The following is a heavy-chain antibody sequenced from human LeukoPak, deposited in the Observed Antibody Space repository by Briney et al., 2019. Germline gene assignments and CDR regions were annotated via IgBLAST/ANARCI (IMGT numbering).Heavy chain of an antibody. J-gene: IGHJ6*04. CDR2: INHSGST. CDR1: GGSFSGYY. CDR3: ARDLRRAVAGHYYYGMGV. V-gene: IGHV4-34*01. D-gene: IGHD6-19*01. Sequence: ASETLSLTCAVYGGSFSGYYWSWIRQPPGKGLEWIGEINHSGSTNYNPSLKSRVTISVDTSKNQLSLKLSSVTAADTAVYYCARDLRRAVAGHYYYGMGVWGKGTTVTVSS.